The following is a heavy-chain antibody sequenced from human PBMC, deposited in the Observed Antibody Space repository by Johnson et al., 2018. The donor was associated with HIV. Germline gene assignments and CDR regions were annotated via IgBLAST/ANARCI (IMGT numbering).Heavy chain of an antibody. J-gene: IGHJ3*02. V-gene: IGHV3-7*01. CDR3: ARDGYCSGGSCYSGDRLDAFDI. Sequence: GLVQRRGGSLRPSCAASGFTLSNYWMSWVRQAPGKGLEWVANIKQDGSSTSYADSVKGRCTISRDNAKNTLYLQINSLRADDTAVYYCARDGYCSGGSCYSGDRLDAFDIWGQGTMVTVSS. D-gene: IGHD2-15*01. CDR1: GFTLSNYW. CDR2: IKQDGSST.